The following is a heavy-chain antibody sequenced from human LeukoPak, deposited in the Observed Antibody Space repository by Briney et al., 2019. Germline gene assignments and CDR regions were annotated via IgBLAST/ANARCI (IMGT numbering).Heavy chain of an antibody. V-gene: IGHV3-21*01. Sequence: GGSLRLSCAASGFTFSSYSMNWVRQAPGKGLEWVSSISSSSSYIYYADSVKGRFTISRDNAKNSLYLQMNSLRAEDTAVYYCARTIAAAGTTASDIWGQGTMVTVSS. CDR1: GFTFSSYS. J-gene: IGHJ3*02. D-gene: IGHD6-13*01. CDR3: ARTIAAAGTTASDI. CDR2: ISSSSSYI.